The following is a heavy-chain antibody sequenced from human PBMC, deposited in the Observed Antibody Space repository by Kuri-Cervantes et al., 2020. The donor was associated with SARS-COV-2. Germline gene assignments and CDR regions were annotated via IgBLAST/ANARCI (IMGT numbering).Heavy chain of an antibody. CDR2: IYSGGSST. V-gene: IGHV3-23*03. D-gene: IGHD2-15*01. J-gene: IGHJ4*02. Sequence: GGSLRLSCAASGFTFSSYAMSWVRQAPGKGLEWVSDIYSGGSSTYYADSVKGRFTISRDNSKNTLYLQMNSLRAEDTAVYYCARRVGYYFDYWGQGTLVTVSS. CDR1: GFTFSSYA. CDR3: ARRVGYYFDY.